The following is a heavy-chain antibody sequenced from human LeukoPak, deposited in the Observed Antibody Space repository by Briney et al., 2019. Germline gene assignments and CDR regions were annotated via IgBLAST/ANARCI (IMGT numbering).Heavy chain of an antibody. CDR2: INSDGTST. V-gene: IGHV3-74*01. Sequence: PGGSLRLSCAASGFTFTSYWMNWVRQAPGKGLVWVSRINSDGTSTAYADSVKGRFTISRDNAKNMLYLQMNSLRVDDAAVYYWVRGASFDYWGQGTLVAVSS. CDR3: VRGASFDY. D-gene: IGHD3-10*01. CDR1: GFTFTSYW. J-gene: IGHJ4*02.